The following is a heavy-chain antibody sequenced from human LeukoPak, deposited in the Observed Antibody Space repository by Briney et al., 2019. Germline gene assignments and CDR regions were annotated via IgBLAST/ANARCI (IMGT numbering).Heavy chain of an antibody. CDR1: GYTFTSYG. CDR2: ISAYNGNT. J-gene: IGHJ3*02. D-gene: IGHD6-19*01. V-gene: IGHV1-18*01. CDR3: ARIPRGDSSGWYRAFDI. Sequence: GASVKVSCKASGYTFTSYGISWVRQAPGQGLEWMGWISAYNGNTNYAQKLQGRVTMTTDTSTSTAYMELSSLRSEDTAVYYCARIPRGDSSGWYRAFDIWGQGTMVTVSS.